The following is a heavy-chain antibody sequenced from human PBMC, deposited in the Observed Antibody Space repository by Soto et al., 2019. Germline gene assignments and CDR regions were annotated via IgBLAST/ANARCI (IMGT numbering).Heavy chain of an antibody. J-gene: IGHJ4*02. CDR2: IIPIFGTA. CDR1: GGTFSSYA. Sequence: GASVKVSCKASGGTFSSYAISWVRQAPGQGLEWMGGIIPIFGTANYAQKFQGRVTITADESTSTAYMELSSLRSEDKAVYYCASSLAAAGPYYFDYWGQGTLVTVSS. V-gene: IGHV1-69*13. CDR3: ASSLAAAGPYYFDY. D-gene: IGHD6-13*01.